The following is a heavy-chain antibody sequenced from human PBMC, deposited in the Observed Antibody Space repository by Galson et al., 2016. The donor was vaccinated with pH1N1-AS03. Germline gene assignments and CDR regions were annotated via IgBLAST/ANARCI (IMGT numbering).Heavy chain of an antibody. D-gene: IGHD3-22*01. V-gene: IGHV3-74*01. Sequence: SLRLSCAASGFTFTTYWMHWVRQAPGRGLVWVSSINGDGSSTRCTDSVKGRFFISRDNAENTVYLQMNSLRVEDTAVYYCARQDSSGYFHALDMWGQGTMVTVSS. J-gene: IGHJ3*02. CDR3: ARQDSSGYFHALDM. CDR2: INGDGSST. CDR1: GFTFTTYW.